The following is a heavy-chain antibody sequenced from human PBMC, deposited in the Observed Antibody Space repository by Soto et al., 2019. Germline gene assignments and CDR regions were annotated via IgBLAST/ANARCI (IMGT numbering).Heavy chain of an antibody. Sequence: ASVKVSCKVSGYTLTELSMHWVRQAPGKGLEWMGGFDPEDGETIYAQKFQGRVTMTEDTSTDTAYMELSSLRSEDTAVYYCATDPGKNYYYGMDVWGQGTTVTVSS. CDR2: FDPEDGET. CDR3: ATDPGKNYYYGMDV. V-gene: IGHV1-24*01. CDR1: GYTLTELS. J-gene: IGHJ6*02.